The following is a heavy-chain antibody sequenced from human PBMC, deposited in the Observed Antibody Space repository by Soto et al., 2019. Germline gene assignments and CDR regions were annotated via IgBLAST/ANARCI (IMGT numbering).Heavy chain of an antibody. CDR3: AKDRSRGYSSGWYLAFDI. D-gene: IGHD6-19*01. J-gene: IGHJ3*02. CDR1: GFTFDDYA. CDR2: ISWNSGSI. V-gene: IGHV3-9*01. Sequence: GGSLRLSCAASGFTFDDYAMHWVRQAPGKGLEWVSGISWNSGSIGYADSVKGRFTISRDNAKNSLYLQMNSLRAEDTALYYCAKDRSRGYSSGWYLAFDIWGQGTMVTVSS.